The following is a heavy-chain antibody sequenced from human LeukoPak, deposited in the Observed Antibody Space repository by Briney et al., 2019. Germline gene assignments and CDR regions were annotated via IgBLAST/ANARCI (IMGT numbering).Heavy chain of an antibody. V-gene: IGHV4-30-2*01. Sequence: SETLSLTCAVSGGSISNGGYSWSWIRQPPGKGLEWIGYVDHSGSTHYNPSLKSRVTMSADRSRNQFSLNLSSVTAADTAVYYCARGGGTFFYGSGSLDYWGQGTLVTVSS. CDR3: ARGGGTFFYGSGSLDY. J-gene: IGHJ4*02. CDR2: VDHSGST. D-gene: IGHD3-10*01. CDR1: GGSISNGGYS.